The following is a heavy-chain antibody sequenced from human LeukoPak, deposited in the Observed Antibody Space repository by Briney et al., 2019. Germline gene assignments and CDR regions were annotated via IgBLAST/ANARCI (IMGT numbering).Heavy chain of an antibody. CDR2: ISWNSGSI. D-gene: IGHD5-18*01. CDR3: AKDIEDTAMGSHFDY. Sequence: GGSLRLSCAASGFTFDDYAMHWVRQAPGKGLEWVSGISWNSGSIGYADSVKGRFTISRDNAKNSLYLQMNSLRAEDTASYYCAKDIEDTAMGSHFDYWGQGTLVTVSS. V-gene: IGHV3-9*01. J-gene: IGHJ4*02. CDR1: GFTFDDYA.